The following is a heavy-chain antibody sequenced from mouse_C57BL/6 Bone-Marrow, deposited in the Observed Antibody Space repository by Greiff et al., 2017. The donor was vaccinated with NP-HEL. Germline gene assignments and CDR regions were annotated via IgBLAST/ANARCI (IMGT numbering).Heavy chain of an antibody. CDR3: ARVPLLYDYPAWFAY. V-gene: IGHV1-59*01. CDR1: GYTFTSYW. Sequence: VQLQQPGAELVRPGTSVKLSCKASGYTFTSYWMHWVKQRPGQGLEWIGVIDPSDSYTNYNQKFKGKATLTVDTSSSTAYMQLSSLTSEDSAVYYCARVPLLYDYPAWFAYWGQGTLVTVSA. J-gene: IGHJ3*01. CDR2: IDPSDSYT. D-gene: IGHD2-4*01.